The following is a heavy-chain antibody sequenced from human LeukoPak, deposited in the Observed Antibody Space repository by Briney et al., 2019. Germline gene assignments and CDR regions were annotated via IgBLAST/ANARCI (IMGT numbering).Heavy chain of an antibody. J-gene: IGHJ4*02. V-gene: IGHV3-7*01. CDR2: IKQDGSEK. Sequence: GGSLRLSCAASGFTFSSYWMSWVRQAPGKGLEWVANIKQDGSEKYYVDSVKGRFTISRDNAKNTLYLQMNSLRAEDTAVYYCAKAITGTTGDYFDYWGQGTLVTVSS. D-gene: IGHD1-7*01. CDR1: GFTFSSYW. CDR3: AKAITGTTGDYFDY.